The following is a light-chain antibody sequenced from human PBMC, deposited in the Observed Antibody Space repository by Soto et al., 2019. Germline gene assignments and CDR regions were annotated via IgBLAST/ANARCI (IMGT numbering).Light chain of an antibody. CDR1: QSISTN. J-gene: IGKJ2*01. CDR3: XQYNNWPPYT. CDR2: GAS. Sequence: EIVMTQSPATLSVFPGERATLSCRASQSISTNLAWYQQKPGRAPRLLIYGASTRATGIPARFSGSGSGTEXXXTXXSLQSEDFAVYYCXQYNNWPPYTFGQGTKLEIK. V-gene: IGKV3-15*01.